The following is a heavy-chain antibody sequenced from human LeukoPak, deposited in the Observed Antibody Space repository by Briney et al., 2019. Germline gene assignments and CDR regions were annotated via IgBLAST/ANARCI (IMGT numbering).Heavy chain of an antibody. V-gene: IGHV3-23*01. CDR1: GFTFSSYA. Sequence: GSLRLSCAASGFTFSSYAMSWVRQAPGKGLEWVSAISGSGGSTYYADSVKGRFTISRDNSKNTLYLQMNSLRAEDTAVYYCAKDAGGYYDSSGYYYFGAFDIWGQGTMVTVSS. CDR3: AKDAGGYYDSSGYYYFGAFDI. D-gene: IGHD3-22*01. J-gene: IGHJ3*02. CDR2: ISGSGGST.